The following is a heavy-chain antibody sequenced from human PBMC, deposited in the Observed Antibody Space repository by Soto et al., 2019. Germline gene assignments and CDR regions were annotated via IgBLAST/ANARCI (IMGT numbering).Heavy chain of an antibody. J-gene: IGHJ3*02. CDR2: IYPGDSDT. CDR1: GYSFTSYW. Sequence: GESLKISCKGSGYSFTSYWIGWVRQMPGKGLDWMGIIYPGDSDTRYSPSFQGQVTISADKSISTAYLQWSSLKASDTAMYYCARPITMVRGYSGGNDAFDIWGQGTMVTVSS. CDR3: ARPITMVRGYSGGNDAFDI. D-gene: IGHD3-10*01. V-gene: IGHV5-51*01.